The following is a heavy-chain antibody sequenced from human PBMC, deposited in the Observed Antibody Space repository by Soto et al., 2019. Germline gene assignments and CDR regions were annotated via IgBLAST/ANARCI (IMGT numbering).Heavy chain of an antibody. Sequence: LRLSCAASGFTFSSYWMSWVRQAPGKGLEWVANIKQDGSEKYYVDSVKGRFTISRDNAKNSLYLQMNSLRAEDTAIYYCAKRGTGWSIDYWGQGTLVTVSS. CDR1: GFTFSSYW. CDR3: AKRGTGWSIDY. J-gene: IGHJ4*02. CDR2: IKQDGSEK. V-gene: IGHV3-7*02. D-gene: IGHD6-19*01.